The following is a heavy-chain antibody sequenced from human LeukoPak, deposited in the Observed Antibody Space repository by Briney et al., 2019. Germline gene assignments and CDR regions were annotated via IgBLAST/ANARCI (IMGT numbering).Heavy chain of an antibody. J-gene: IGHJ3*02. V-gene: IGHV1-2*04. Sequence: ASVKVSCKASGYTFTGYYMHWVRQAPGQGLEWMGWINPNSGGTNYAQKFQGWVTMTRDTSISTAYMELSRLRSEDTAVYYCATDRGYCSSTSCSPGAFDIWGQGTMVTVSS. CDR2: INPNSGGT. CDR3: ATDRGYCSSTSCSPGAFDI. D-gene: IGHD2-2*01. CDR1: GYTFTGYY.